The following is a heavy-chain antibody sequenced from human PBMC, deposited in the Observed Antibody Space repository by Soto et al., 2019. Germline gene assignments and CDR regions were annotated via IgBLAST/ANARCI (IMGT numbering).Heavy chain of an antibody. CDR2: IIPIFGTT. Sequence: SVEVSCKASGGTFSSYAISWVRQAPGQGLEWMGGIIPIFGTTNYAQKFQGRVTITADESTSTAYMELSSLRSEDTAVYYCARGAGVAGHEYSDCWGKGTLVTVPS. D-gene: IGHD6-19*01. CDR1: GGTFSSYA. J-gene: IGHJ4*02. CDR3: ARGAGVAGHEYSDC. V-gene: IGHV1-69*13.